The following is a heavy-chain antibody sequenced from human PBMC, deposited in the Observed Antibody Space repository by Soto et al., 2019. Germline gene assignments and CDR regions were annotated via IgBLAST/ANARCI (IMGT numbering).Heavy chain of an antibody. Sequence: PGESLKISCQGSGYRFSDYWIVWVRQMPGRGLEYMGIIYPGDSQIRYSPSFQGQVTISADKSISTAYLQWTSLMASDSAMYYCARFGAPSLLFNWFDLWGQGTLVTVS. CDR2: IYPGDSQI. CDR1: GYRFSDYW. J-gene: IGHJ5*02. D-gene: IGHD3-10*01. V-gene: IGHV5-51*01. CDR3: ARFGAPSLLFNWFDL.